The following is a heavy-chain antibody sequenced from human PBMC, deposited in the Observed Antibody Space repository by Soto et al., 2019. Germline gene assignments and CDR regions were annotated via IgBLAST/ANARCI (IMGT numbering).Heavy chain of an antibody. D-gene: IGHD1-26*01. CDR3: ASDLVGASDSYGLDV. Sequence: GGSLRLSCAASGFTFSNYGMHWVRQAPGKGQEWVAIIWHDGNNKYYADSVSGRFISSRDNSKNRLYLQMDSLRAEDTAVYYCASDLVGASDSYGLDVWGQGTPVTVSS. CDR2: IWHDGNNK. J-gene: IGHJ6*02. V-gene: IGHV3-33*01. CDR1: GFTFSNYG.